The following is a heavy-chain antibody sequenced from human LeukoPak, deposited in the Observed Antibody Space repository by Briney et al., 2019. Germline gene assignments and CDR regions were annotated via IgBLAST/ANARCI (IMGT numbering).Heavy chain of an antibody. D-gene: IGHD5-18*01. V-gene: IGHV1-69*13. CDR1: GGTFSRYA. J-gene: IGHJ4*02. CDR2: IIPIFGTA. Sequence: ASVKVSCKASGGTFSRYAISWVRQAPEQGLEWMGGIIPIFGTANYAQKFQGRVTITADESTSTAYMELSSLRSEDTAVYYCARVLSYGSPFDYWGQGTLVTVSS. CDR3: ARVLSYGSPFDY.